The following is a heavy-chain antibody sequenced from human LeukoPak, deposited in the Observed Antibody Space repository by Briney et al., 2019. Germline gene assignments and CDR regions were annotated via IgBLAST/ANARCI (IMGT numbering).Heavy chain of an antibody. Sequence: SETLSLTCAVYGGSFSGYYWSWIRQPPGKGLEWIGEINHSGSTNYNPSLKSRVTISVDTSKNQFSLKLSSVTAADTAVYYCARGGRWLQYFYFDYWGQGTLVTVSS. V-gene: IGHV4-34*01. J-gene: IGHJ4*02. CDR2: INHSGST. CDR3: ARGGRWLQYFYFDY. CDR1: GGSFSGYY. D-gene: IGHD5-24*01.